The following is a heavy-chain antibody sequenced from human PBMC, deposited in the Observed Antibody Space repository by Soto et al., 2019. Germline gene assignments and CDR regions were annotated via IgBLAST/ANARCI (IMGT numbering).Heavy chain of an antibody. CDR3: ARLVLFTMVRGVSDY. D-gene: IGHD3-10*01. CDR1: GGSFSGYY. V-gene: IGHV4-34*01. CDR2: INHSGST. Sequence: SETLSLTCAVYGGSFSGYYWSWIRQPPGKGLEWIGEINHSGSTNYNPSLKSRVTISVDTSKNQFSLKLSSVTAADTAVYYCARLVLFTMVRGVSDYWGQGTLVTVSS. J-gene: IGHJ4*02.